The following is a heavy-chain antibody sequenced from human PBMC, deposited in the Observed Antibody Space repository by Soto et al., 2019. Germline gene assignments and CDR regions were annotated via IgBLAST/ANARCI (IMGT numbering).Heavy chain of an antibody. CDR1: GFTFDSYA. J-gene: IGHJ3*01. CDR2: ISGNGAGT. V-gene: IGHV3-23*01. Sequence: EVKLLESGGGLAQPGGSLRLSCVGSGFTFDSYAISWVRQAPGKGLQWISAISGNGAGTDYDHSVKGRFPISRDNSKNTVHLQMNSLRAEDTALDSCAKDTLGGYSFWSGYYSYGLDVWGQGTMVTVSS. CDR3: AKDTLGGYSFWSGYYSYGLDV. D-gene: IGHD3-3*01.